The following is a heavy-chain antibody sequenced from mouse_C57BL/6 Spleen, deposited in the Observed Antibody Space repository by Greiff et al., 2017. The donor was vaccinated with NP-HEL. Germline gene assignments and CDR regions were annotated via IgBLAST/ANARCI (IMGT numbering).Heavy chain of an antibody. Sequence: EVQLQQSGPVLVKPGASVKMSCKASGYTFTDYYMNWVKQSHGKSLEWIGVINPYNGGTSYNQKFKGKATLTVDKSSSTAYMERNSLTSEDSAVHYGASKRVVYYDYDRYAMDYWDQGTSVTVAS. J-gene: IGHJ4*01. CDR1: GYTFTDYY. CDR3: ASKRVVYYDYDRYAMDY. D-gene: IGHD2-4*01. V-gene: IGHV1-19*01. CDR2: INPYNGGT.